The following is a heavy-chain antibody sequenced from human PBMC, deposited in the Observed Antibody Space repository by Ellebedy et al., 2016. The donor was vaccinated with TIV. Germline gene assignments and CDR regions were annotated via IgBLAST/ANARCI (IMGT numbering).Heavy chain of an antibody. CDR2: ISGSGDNT. J-gene: IGHJ4*02. CDR3: VAFTVNFDF. Sequence: GGSLRLSXAASGFTFATYAMSWVRQAPGKGLEWVSAISGSGDNTYYAGSVKGRFTISRDNSKNTLYLQLNSLRAEDTAIYYCVAFTVNFDFWGQGTLVTVSS. D-gene: IGHD3-3*02. CDR1: GFTFATYA. V-gene: IGHV3-23*01.